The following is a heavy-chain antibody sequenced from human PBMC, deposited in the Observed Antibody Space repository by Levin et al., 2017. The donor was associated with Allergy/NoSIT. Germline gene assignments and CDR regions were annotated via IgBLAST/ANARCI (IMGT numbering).Heavy chain of an antibody. J-gene: IGHJ4*02. CDR1: GGSISGYY. CDR2: IYYSGST. V-gene: IGHV4-59*01. Sequence: GSLRLSCTVSGGSISGYYWTWIRQPPGKGLEWIGHIYYSGSTNYNPSLKSRVTISVDTSKNQFSLKLSSVTAGDTAVYYCARGLAESSRYTHGYWGQGTVVTVSS. D-gene: IGHD3-16*02. CDR3: ARGLAESSRYTHGY.